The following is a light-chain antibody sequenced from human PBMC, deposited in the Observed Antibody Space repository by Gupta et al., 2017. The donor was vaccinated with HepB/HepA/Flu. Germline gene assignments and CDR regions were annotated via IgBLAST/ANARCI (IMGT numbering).Light chain of an antibody. J-gene: IGLJ3*02. Sequence: QPVLLQSSSAFASLASSIHLICTLSSGHSSYGIAWHQQLPGKAPRYVMKLEGSGSYNRGSGVPDRFSGSSSGADRYLTISNLQSEDEADYYCETWGSNPVFGGGTKLTVL. CDR3: ETWGSNPV. V-gene: IGLV4-60*03. CDR1: SGHSSYG. CDR2: LEGSGSY.